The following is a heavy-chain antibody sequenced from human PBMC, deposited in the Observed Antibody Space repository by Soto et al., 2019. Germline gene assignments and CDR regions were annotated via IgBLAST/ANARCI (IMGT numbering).Heavy chain of an antibody. CDR2: IYYSGST. Sequence: PSETLSLTCAVSGYYISSGYYWGWIRQPPGKGLEWIGSIYYSGSTYYNPSLKSRVTISVDTSKNQFSLKLSSVTAADTAVYYCARHSFGSGWLQGYWGQGTLVTVSS. J-gene: IGHJ4*02. D-gene: IGHD5-12*01. CDR1: GYYISSGYY. V-gene: IGHV4-38-2*01. CDR3: ARHSFGSGWLQGY.